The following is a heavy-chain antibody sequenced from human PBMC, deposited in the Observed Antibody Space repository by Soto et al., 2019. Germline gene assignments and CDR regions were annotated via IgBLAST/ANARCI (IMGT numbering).Heavy chain of an antibody. Sequence: EVQLVESGGGLFKPGGSLRLSCAASGFTFSSYSMNWVRQAPGKGLEWVSSISSSSSYIYYADSVKGRFTISRDNAKKSLYLQMNSLRAEDTAVYYCARGRGAAGTDSVQYYGMDVWGQGTTVTVSS. D-gene: IGHD6-13*01. J-gene: IGHJ6*02. V-gene: IGHV3-21*01. CDR1: GFTFSSYS. CDR2: ISSSSSYI. CDR3: ARGRGAAGTDSVQYYGMDV.